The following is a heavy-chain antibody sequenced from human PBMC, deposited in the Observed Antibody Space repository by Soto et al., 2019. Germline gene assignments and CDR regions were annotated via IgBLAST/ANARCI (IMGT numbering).Heavy chain of an antibody. CDR3: ASALMTAYAFDI. Sequence: PSETLSLTCAVYGGSFSGHYWSWIRQPPGKGLEWIGEINHSGSTNYNPSLKSRVTISVDTSKNQFSLKLSSVTAADTAVYYCASALMTAYAFDIWGQGTMVTVSS. J-gene: IGHJ3*02. CDR1: GGSFSGHY. V-gene: IGHV4-34*01. D-gene: IGHD2-21*02. CDR2: INHSGST.